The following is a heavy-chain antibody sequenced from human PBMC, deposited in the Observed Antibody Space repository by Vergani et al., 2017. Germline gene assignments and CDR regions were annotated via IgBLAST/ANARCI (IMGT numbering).Heavy chain of an antibody. Sequence: QVQLVQSGTEVKKPGASVKVSCKASGYTFTNYDINWVRRATGQGLEWMGWMNPISGNTGFAQKFRGRVTITRDTSISTAYMELSSLRSEDTAIYYCARGLSGYCSGDKCYIHPWFDSWGPETLVTVSS. CDR3: ARGLSGYCSGDKCYIHPWFDS. CDR2: MNPISGNT. V-gene: IGHV1-8*03. D-gene: IGHD2-15*01. J-gene: IGHJ5*01. CDR1: GYTFTNYD.